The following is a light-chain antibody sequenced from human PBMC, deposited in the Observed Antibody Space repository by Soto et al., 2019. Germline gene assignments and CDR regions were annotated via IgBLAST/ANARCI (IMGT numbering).Light chain of an antibody. V-gene: IGKV1-27*01. CDR2: TAS. J-gene: IGKJ3*01. Sequence: DIQMTQSPSSLSASVGDRVTITCRATQGISNYLAWYQQKPGKVPKLLIYTASTLRSGVPSRFSGSGSGTDFTLTISSLQPEDVATYYCQKYNSVPFTFGPGTRVDIK. CDR3: QKYNSVPFT. CDR1: QGISNY.